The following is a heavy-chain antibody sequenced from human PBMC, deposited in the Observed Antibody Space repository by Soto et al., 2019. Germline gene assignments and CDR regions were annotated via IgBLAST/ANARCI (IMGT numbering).Heavy chain of an antibody. V-gene: IGHV3-33*01. CDR2: IWYDGSNK. J-gene: IGHJ5*02. Sequence: QVQLVESGGGVVQPGRSLRLSCAASGFTFSSYGMHWVRQAPGKGLEWVAVIWYDGSNKYYADSVKGRFTISRDNSKNTMYLQMNSLSAEDTAVYYCARGGRVRGAKGGGWFDPWGQGTLVTVSS. CDR3: ARGGRVRGAKGGGWFDP. D-gene: IGHD3-10*01. CDR1: GFTFSSYG.